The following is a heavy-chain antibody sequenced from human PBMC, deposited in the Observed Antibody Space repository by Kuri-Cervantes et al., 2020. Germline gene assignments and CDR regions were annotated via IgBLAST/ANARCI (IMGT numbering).Heavy chain of an antibody. CDR3: ARDHDYGDYLVGYYGMDV. J-gene: IGHJ6*02. CDR1: GFTFDDYT. Sequence: GGSLRLSCAASGFTFDDYTMHWVRQAPGKGLEWVSLISWDGGSTYYADSVKGRFTISRDNSKNTLYLQMNSLRAEDTAVYYCARDHDYGDYLVGYYGMDVWGQGTTVTVSS. D-gene: IGHD4-17*01. CDR2: ISWDGGST. V-gene: IGHV3-43*01.